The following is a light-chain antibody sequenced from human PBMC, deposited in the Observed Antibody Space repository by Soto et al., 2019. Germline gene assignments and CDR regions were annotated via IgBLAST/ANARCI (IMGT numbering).Light chain of an antibody. Sequence: EIVMTQSPATLSVSPGERATLSCRASQRISSNLAWYQQKPGQAPRLLIYGASTRATGIPARFRGSGSGTEFTLTISSLQSEDFALYYCQQYHNWPPLTFGGGTKVEIK. J-gene: IGKJ4*01. V-gene: IGKV3-15*01. CDR2: GAS. CDR3: QQYHNWPPLT. CDR1: QRISSN.